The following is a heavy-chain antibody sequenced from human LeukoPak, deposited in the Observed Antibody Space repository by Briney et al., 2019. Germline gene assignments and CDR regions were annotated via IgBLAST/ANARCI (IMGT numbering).Heavy chain of an antibody. Sequence: PSETLSLTCTVSGGSVSSGSYYWSWIRQPPGKGLEWIGYIDDSGSTNYNPSLKSRVTISVDTSKNQFSLKLSSVTAADTAVYYCARDLGSSSWYGADYYYYYMDVWGKGTTVTVSS. CDR1: GGSVSSGSYY. CDR3: ARDLGSSSWYGADYYYYYMDV. D-gene: IGHD6-13*01. CDR2: IDDSGST. V-gene: IGHV4-61*01. J-gene: IGHJ6*03.